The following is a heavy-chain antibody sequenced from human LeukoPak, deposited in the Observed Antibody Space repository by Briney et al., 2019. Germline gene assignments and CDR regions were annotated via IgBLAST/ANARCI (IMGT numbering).Heavy chain of an antibody. D-gene: IGHD1-26*01. CDR3: ARGDSGSHSLEDY. CDR1: GYTFTNYD. V-gene: IGHV1-46*01. Sequence: ASVKVSCKASGYTFTNYDINWVRQAPGQGLEWMGIINPSGGSTSYAQKFQGRVTMTRDTSTSTVYMELSSLRSEDAAVYYCARGDSGSHSLEDYWGQGTLVTVSS. J-gene: IGHJ4*02. CDR2: INPSGGST.